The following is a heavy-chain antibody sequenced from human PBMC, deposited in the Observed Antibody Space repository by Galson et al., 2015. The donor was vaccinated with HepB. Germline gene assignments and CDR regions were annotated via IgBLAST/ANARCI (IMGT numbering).Heavy chain of an antibody. V-gene: IGHV6-1*01. CDR3: ARGGYDILTGYYTPFGYYGMDV. Sequence: CAISGDSVSSNSAAWNWIRQSPSRGLEWLGRTYYRSKWYNDYAVSVKSRITINPDTSKNQFSLQLNSVTPEDTAVYYCARGGYDILTGYYTPFGYYGMDVWGQGTTVTVSS. CDR2: TYYRSKWYN. D-gene: IGHD3-9*01. J-gene: IGHJ6*02. CDR1: GDSVSSNSAA.